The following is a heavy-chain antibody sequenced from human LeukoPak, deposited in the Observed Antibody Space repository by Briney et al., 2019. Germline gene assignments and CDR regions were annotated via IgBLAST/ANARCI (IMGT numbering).Heavy chain of an antibody. V-gene: IGHV3-48*03. D-gene: IGHD3-9*01. CDR1: GFTFSNYE. Sequence: GGSLGLSCAASGFTFSNYEMNWVRQAPGKGLEWVSYISGGGSTIYYADSVKGRFTLSRDNAKNSLYLQMNSLRAEDTAVYYCARDHRLRYFDWSDFDYWGQGTLVTVSS. CDR3: ARDHRLRYFDWSDFDY. J-gene: IGHJ4*02. CDR2: ISGGGSTI.